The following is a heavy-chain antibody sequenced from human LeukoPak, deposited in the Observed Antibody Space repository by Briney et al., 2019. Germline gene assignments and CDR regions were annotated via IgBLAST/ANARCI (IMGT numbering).Heavy chain of an antibody. V-gene: IGHV1-8*01. CDR1: GYTFTSYD. Sequence: ASVKVSCKASGYTFTSYDINWVRQATGQGLEGLGWMNPNSGNPGYAQKFQGRVTMTRNTSISTAYMELSSLRSEDTAVYYCARGRYYGSGSYYNAADYYYYGMDVWGQGTTVTVSS. J-gene: IGHJ6*02. CDR3: ARGRYYGSGSYYNAADYYYYGMDV. D-gene: IGHD3-10*01. CDR2: MNPNSGNP.